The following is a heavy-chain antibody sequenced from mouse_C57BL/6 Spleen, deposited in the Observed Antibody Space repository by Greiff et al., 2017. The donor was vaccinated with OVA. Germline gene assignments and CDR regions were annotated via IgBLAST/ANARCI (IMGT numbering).Heavy chain of an antibody. CDR2: IHPNSGST. CDR1: GYTFTSYW. J-gene: IGHJ2*01. Sequence: QVQLQQPGAELVKPGASVKLSCKASGYTFTSYWMHWVKQRPGQGLEWIGMIHPNSGSTNYNEKFKSKATLTVDNSSSTAYMQLSSLTSEDSAVYYCARKYYYGSRREDYWGQGTTLTVSA. D-gene: IGHD1-1*01. CDR3: ARKYYYGSRREDY. V-gene: IGHV1-64*01.